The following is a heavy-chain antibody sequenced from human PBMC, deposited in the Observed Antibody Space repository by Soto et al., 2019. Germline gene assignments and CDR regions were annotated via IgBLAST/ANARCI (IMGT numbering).Heavy chain of an antibody. CDR3: VKGEYYYDSSGYYPFDY. CDR1: GFTFSIYA. D-gene: IGHD3-22*01. J-gene: IGHJ4*02. CDR2: ISTNGGST. V-gene: IGHV3-64D*06. Sequence: GGSLRLSCSASGFTFSIYAMHWVRQAPGKGLEKVSSISTNGGSTDYADSVKGRFTISRDNSKNTVYLQISSLRAEDTAVYYCVKGEYYYDSSGYYPFDYWGQGTLVTVSS.